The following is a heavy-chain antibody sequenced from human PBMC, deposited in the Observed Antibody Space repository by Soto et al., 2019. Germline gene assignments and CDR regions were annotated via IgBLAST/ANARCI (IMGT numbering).Heavy chain of an antibody. Sequence: QVQLVESGGGLVKPGGSLRLACAASGFSFGDSYMSWVRQAPGKGLEWLSYISGGSSYTNYADSVKGRFTISRDNAKRSLYLEMNSLRADDTAVYYCAKTIVAASGYYFDHWGQGNLVTASS. CDR1: GFSFGDSY. CDR3: AKTIVAASGYYFDH. D-gene: IGHD2-21*01. J-gene: IGHJ4*02. V-gene: IGHV3-11*06. CDR2: ISGGSSYT.